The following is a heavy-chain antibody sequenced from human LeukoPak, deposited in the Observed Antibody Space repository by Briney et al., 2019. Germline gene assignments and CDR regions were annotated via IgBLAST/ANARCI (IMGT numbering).Heavy chain of an antibody. V-gene: IGHV3-21*01. CDR2: ISSSSSYI. Sequence: GGSLRLSCAASGFTFSSYSMNWVRQAPGKGLEWVSSISSSSSYIYYADSVKGRFTISRDNAKNSLYLQMNSLRAEDTAVYYCAKTYSIAVAGFDYWGQGTLVTVSS. CDR1: GFTFSSYS. D-gene: IGHD6-19*01. J-gene: IGHJ4*02. CDR3: AKTYSIAVAGFDY.